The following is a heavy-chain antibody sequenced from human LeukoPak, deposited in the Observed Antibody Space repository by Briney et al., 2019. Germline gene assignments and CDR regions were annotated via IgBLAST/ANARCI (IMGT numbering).Heavy chain of an antibody. CDR1: GFTVSNNY. Sequence: QPGGSLRLSCAASGFTVSNNYMSWVRQAPGKGLEGVSVIYSGGSTYYADSVKGRFTISSDKSTNTLYLQMNSLRAEDTAVYYCASGPYYYYGMDVWGQGTTVTVSS. CDR2: IYSGGST. V-gene: IGHV3-66*01. J-gene: IGHJ6*02. CDR3: ASGPYYYYGMDV.